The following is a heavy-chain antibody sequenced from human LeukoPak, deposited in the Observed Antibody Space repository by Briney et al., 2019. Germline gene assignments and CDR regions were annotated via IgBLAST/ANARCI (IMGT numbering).Heavy chain of an antibody. CDR3: ARVPGNPLFDY. CDR1: GYTFTGYY. CDR2: TNPNSGGT. J-gene: IGHJ4*02. V-gene: IGHV1-2*04. Sequence: GASVKVSCKASGYTFTGYYMHWVRQAPGQGLEWMGWTNPNSGGTNYAQKFQGWVTMTRDTSISTAYMELSSLRSDDTVVYYCARVPGNPLFDYWGQGTLVIVSS.